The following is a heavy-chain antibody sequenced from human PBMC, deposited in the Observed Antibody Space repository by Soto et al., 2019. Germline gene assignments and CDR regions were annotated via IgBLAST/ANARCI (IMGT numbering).Heavy chain of an antibody. CDR1: GYMFVTYG. D-gene: IGHD3-10*01. CDR2: ISAYNGNT. V-gene: IGHV1-18*01. J-gene: IGHJ4*02. CDR3: ARDLDGSGSYYTDD. Sequence: ASVKVSCKASGYMFVTYGINWVRQAPGQGLEWMGWISAYNGNTKYAQNLQGRVTMTTDASTSTAYMEMRSLRSDDTAVYYCARDLDGSGSYYTDDWGPGTLVIVSS.